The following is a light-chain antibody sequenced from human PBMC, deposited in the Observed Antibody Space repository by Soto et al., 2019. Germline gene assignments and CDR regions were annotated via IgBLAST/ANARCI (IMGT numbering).Light chain of an antibody. Sequence: EIVLTQSPATLSLSPGERATLSCRASQSVNDYLAWYQQKPGQAPRLLIYGASNRATGIPVRFSGSGSGTDFTLTISSLEPEDLAVYYSQHRGRWPRTFGHGTNLEIK. V-gene: IGKV3-11*01. J-gene: IGKJ2*01. CDR1: QSVNDY. CDR2: GAS. CDR3: QHRGRWPRT.